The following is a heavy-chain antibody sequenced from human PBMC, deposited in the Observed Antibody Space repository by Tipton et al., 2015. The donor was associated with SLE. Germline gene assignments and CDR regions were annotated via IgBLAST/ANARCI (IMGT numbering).Heavy chain of an antibody. D-gene: IGHD2-21*02. CDR1: GGSISSYY. J-gene: IGHJ5*02. CDR2: IYYSGST. V-gene: IGHV4-39*07. Sequence: PGLVKPSETLSLTCTVSGGSISSYYWGWIRQPPGKGLEWIGSIYYSGSTYYNPSLKSRVTISVDTSKNQFSLKLSSVTAADTALYYCARDLWTGDFGRFDPWGHGTLVTVSS. CDR3: ARDLWTGDFGRFDP.